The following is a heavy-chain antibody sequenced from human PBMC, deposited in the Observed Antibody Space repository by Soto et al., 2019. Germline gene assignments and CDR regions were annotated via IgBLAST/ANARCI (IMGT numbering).Heavy chain of an antibody. CDR2: IRNQTYSETT. CDR3: TSAQSPGISYFFDS. J-gene: IGHJ4*02. CDR1: VLTFGNYA. Sequence: GGSLRLSCTASVLTFGNYAVSWVRQAPGKGLEWVGLIRNQTYSETTQYAPSLKGRFTISRDDSNSIAYLQMSSLQVDDSAVYYCTSAQSPGISYFFDSWGQGGLVTVYS. V-gene: IGHV3-49*04.